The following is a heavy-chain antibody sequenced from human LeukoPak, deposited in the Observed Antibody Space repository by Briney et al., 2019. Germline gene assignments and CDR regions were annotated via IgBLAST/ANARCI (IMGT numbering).Heavy chain of an antibody. V-gene: IGHV3-20*04. CDR1: GFTFDDYA. Sequence: PGGSLRLSCAASGFTFDDYAMHWVRQAPGKGLEWVSGINWNGGSTGYADSVKGRFTISRDNAKNSLYLQMNSLRAEDTALYYCARVICGGDCYHRRVDYYYYMDVWGKGTTVTVSS. J-gene: IGHJ6*03. D-gene: IGHD2-21*02. CDR2: INWNGGST. CDR3: ARVICGGDCYHRRVDYYYYMDV.